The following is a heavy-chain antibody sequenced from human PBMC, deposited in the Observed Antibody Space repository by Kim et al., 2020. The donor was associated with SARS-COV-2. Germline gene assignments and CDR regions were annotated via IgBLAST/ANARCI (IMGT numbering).Heavy chain of an antibody. D-gene: IGHD4-17*01. J-gene: IGHJ4*02. V-gene: IGHV3-33*06. CDR2: IWYDGSNK. CDR3: AKDLTNTVTPGSDY. Sequence: GGSLRLSCAASGFTFSSYGMHWVRQAPGKGLEWVAVIWYDGSNKYYADSVKGRFTISRDNSKNTLYLQMNSLRAEDTAVYYCAKDLTNTVTPGSDYWGQGTLVTVSS. CDR1: GFTFSSYG.